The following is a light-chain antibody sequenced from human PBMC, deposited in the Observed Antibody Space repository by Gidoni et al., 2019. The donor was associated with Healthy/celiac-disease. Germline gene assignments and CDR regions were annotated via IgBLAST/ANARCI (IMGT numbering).Light chain of an antibody. CDR1: QRLLHSNGSNY. CDR3: MQAIQTRI. CDR2: FGP. J-gene: IGKJ2*01. V-gene: IGKV2-28*01. Sequence: DSVITQSQLSLRVTPGETASISCRSSQRLLHSNGSNYLDWYLQKPEQSPQLLIYFGPNRASVVPERFSGSGSGKYITLKISRVEAEDVGVYYRMQAIQTRIFXXXTKLEIK.